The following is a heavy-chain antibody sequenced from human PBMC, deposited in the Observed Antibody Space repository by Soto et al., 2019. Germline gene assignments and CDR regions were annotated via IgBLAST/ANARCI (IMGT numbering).Heavy chain of an antibody. CDR3: VRSYCGTYGCVDP. Sequence: EVQLVESGGGLVQPGGSLRLSCVASGFTISSHWMHWVRQAPGKGLVWVSRINSDGSSTSYADSVKGRFIISRDNAKNRLYWPMNVLRAEETAVYYCVRSYCGTYGCVDPWGQGTLVTVSS. D-gene: IGHD1-26*01. CDR2: INSDGSST. J-gene: IGHJ5*02. CDR1: GFTISSHW. V-gene: IGHV3-74*01.